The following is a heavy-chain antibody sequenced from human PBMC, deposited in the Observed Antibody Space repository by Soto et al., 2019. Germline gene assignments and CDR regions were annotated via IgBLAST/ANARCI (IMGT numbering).Heavy chain of an antibody. CDR3: ARGSGSASTVPDS. J-gene: IGHJ4*02. D-gene: IGHD3-10*01. CDR1: GFTFSSYS. Sequence: GGSLRLSCAASGFTFSSYSMNWVRQAPGKGLEWVSYISNSASTIYYTDSVKGRFTISRDNAENSLYLQMNSLRAEDTAVYYCARGSGSASTVPDSWGQGTLVTVS. V-gene: IGHV3-48*01. CDR2: ISNSASTI.